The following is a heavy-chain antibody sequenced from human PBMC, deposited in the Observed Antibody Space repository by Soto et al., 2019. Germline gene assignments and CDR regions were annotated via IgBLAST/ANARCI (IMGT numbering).Heavy chain of an antibody. J-gene: IGHJ4*02. V-gene: IGHV3-13*01. Sequence: EVQLVESGGGLVQPGGSLRLSCAASGFTFSSYDMHWVRQATGKGLEWVSAIGTAGDTYYPGSVKGRFTISRENAKISLYLQMTSLRAGDTAVYYCARGNYSSSWYEYYFDYWGQGTLVTVSS. CDR2: IGTAGDT. CDR1: GFTFSSYD. CDR3: ARGNYSSSWYEYYFDY. D-gene: IGHD6-13*01.